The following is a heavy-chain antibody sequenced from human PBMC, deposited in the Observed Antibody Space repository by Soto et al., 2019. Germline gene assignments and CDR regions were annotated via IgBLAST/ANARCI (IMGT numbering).Heavy chain of an antibody. J-gene: IGHJ6*03. CDR1: GFTFSDYY. CDR3: ARVYSSSLWTTEPYYYYYYMDV. CDR2: ISSSGSTI. V-gene: IGHV3-11*01. Sequence: QVQLVESGGGLVKPGGSLRLSCAASGFTFSDYYMSWIRQAPGKGLEWVSYISSSGSTIYYADSVKGRFTISRDNAKNSLYLKMNRRRAADKAVYYCARVYSSSLWTTEPYYYYYYMDVWGKGTTVTVSS. D-gene: IGHD6-6*01.